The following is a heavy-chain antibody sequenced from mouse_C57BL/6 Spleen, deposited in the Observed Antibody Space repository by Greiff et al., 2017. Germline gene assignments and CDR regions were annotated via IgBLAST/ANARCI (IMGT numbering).Heavy chain of an antibody. CDR1: GFTFSDYG. Sequence: EVKVVESGGGLVKPGGSLKLSCAASGFTFSDYGMHWVRQAPEKGLEWVAYISSGSSTIYYADKVKGRFTISRDNAKNTLFLQMTSLRSEDTAMYYCARGIPYYYGSMDYWGQGTSVTVSS. J-gene: IGHJ4*01. V-gene: IGHV5-17*01. D-gene: IGHD1-1*01. CDR3: ARGIPYYYGSMDY. CDR2: ISSGSSTI.